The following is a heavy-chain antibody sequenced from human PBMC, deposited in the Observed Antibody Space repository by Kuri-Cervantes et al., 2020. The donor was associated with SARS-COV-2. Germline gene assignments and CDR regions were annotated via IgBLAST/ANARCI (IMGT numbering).Heavy chain of an antibody. Sequence: GSLRLSCAVYGGSFSGYKWNWIRQSPGKGLEWIGEINHSGSTNYNPSLKSRVTISVDTSKNQFSLKLSSVTAADTAVYYCARSGRVVPAASFDPWGQGTLVTVSS. CDR1: GGSFSGYK. V-gene: IGHV4-34*01. CDR2: INHSGST. CDR3: ARSGRVVPAASFDP. D-gene: IGHD2-2*01. J-gene: IGHJ5*02.